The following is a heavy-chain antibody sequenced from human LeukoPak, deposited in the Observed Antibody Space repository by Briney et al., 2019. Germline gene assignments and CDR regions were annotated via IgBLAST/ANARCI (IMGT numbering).Heavy chain of an antibody. CDR1: GFTVSSNY. CDR2: INGDGDAT. Sequence: GGSLRLSCAASGFTVSSNYMNWIRQAPGKGLEWVSAINGDGDATEYADSVKGRFTISRDNAKNSLYLQMNSLRAEDTAVYYCARPPSITNPYYGLDVWGQGTTVTVSS. J-gene: IGHJ6*02. CDR3: ARPPSITNPYYGLDV. D-gene: IGHD3-3*01. V-gene: IGHV3-21*01.